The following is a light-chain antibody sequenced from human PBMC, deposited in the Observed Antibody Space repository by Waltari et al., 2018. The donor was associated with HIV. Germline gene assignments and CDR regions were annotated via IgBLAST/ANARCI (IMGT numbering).Light chain of an antibody. J-gene: IGKJ1*01. CDR2: GAS. CDR3: QQYGSSPPWT. V-gene: IGKV3-20*01. Sequence: EIVLTQSPGTLSLSPGERATISCRASQSVSSSYLAWYQQKPGQAPRLIICGASSRAPGIPDRFSGRGSWTDFTLTISRLEPEDFALYYCQQYGSSPPWTFGQGTKLEIK. CDR1: QSVSSSY.